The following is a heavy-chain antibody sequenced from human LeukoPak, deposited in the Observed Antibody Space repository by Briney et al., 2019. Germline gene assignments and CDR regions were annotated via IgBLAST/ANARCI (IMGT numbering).Heavy chain of an antibody. J-gene: IGHJ4*02. Sequence: PGGSLRLSCAASGFSFSNYWVTWARQAPGKGLEWVANTNQDGSQKNYLDSVRGRFTISRDNAKSSLYLQMNSLRVDDTAVYFCLGSASYTHWGQGTLVTVSS. CDR3: LGSASYTH. D-gene: IGHD3-10*01. CDR1: GFSFSNYW. CDR2: TNQDGSQK. V-gene: IGHV3-7*01.